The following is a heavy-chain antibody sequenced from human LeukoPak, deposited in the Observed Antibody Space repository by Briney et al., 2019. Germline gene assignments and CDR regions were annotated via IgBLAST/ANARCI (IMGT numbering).Heavy chain of an antibody. V-gene: IGHV3-23*01. D-gene: IGHD2-21*01. CDR2: TSGSGGNT. Sequence: GGSLRLSCAASGFTFSSYAMSWVRQAPGKGLEWFSATSGSGGNTYYADSVKGRFTVSRDNSKNTLYLQMNSLTAEDTAVYYCATEKGDSPDYWGQGTLVTVSS. CDR1: GFTFSSYA. J-gene: IGHJ4*02. CDR3: ATEKGDSPDY.